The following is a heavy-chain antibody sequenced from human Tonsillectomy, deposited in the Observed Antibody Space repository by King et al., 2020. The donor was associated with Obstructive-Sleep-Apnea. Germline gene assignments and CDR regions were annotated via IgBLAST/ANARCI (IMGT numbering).Heavy chain of an antibody. D-gene: IGHD5-24*01. J-gene: IGHJ2*01. Sequence: VQLQQSGPGLVKPSQTLSLTCAISGDSVSSNSAAWNWIRQSPSRGLEWLGRTYYRSKWYNDYAVSVKSRITINPDTSKNQFSLQLNSVTPEDTAVYYCARDRNSGRDGYNPPFAYWYFDLWGRGTLVTVSS. CDR2: TYYRSKWYN. CDR1: GDSVSSNSAA. V-gene: IGHV6-1*01. CDR3: ARDRNSGRDGYNPPFAYWYFDL.